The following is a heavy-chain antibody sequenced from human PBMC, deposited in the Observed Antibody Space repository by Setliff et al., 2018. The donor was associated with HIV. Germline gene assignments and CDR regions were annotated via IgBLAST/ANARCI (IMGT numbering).Heavy chain of an antibody. Sequence: SETLSLTCTVSGGSISSGSYYWSWIRQPAGKGLEWTGRIYTSGSTNYNPSLKSRVTISVDTSKNQFSLKLSSVTAADTAVYYCARGGSGSPFDYWGQGTLVTVSS. D-gene: IGHD1-26*01. J-gene: IGHJ4*02. CDR1: GGSISSGSYY. V-gene: IGHV4-61*02. CDR3: ARGGSGSPFDY. CDR2: IYTSGST.